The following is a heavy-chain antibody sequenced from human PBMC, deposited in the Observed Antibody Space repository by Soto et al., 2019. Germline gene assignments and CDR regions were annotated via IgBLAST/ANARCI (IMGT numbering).Heavy chain of an antibody. CDR3: ARSALVAHYYYYGMDV. D-gene: IGHD2-15*01. Sequence: ASVKVSCKASGYTFTSYGISWVRQAPGQGLEWMGWINPNSGGTNYAQKFQGWVTITRDTSMSTAYMELRRLRSDDTAVYYCARSALVAHYYYYGMDVWGQGTTVTVSS. V-gene: IGHV1-2*04. CDR1: GYTFTSYG. J-gene: IGHJ6*02. CDR2: INPNSGGT.